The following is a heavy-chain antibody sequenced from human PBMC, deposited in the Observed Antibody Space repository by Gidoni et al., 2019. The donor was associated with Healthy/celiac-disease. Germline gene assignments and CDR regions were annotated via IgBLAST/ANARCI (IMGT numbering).Heavy chain of an antibody. Sequence: VQLVQSGSAVKKPGSSVKVSCKPSVGTFSSYAISGVRKAPGQGLEWMGGIIPIVGTANYAQKFQGRGTITADEATSTAYMELSSLRSEDTAVYYCARNEEGYYYYGMDVWGQGTTVTVSS. CDR2: IIPIVGTA. J-gene: IGHJ6*02. V-gene: IGHV1-69*01. CDR3: ARNEEGYYYYGMDV. CDR1: VGTFSSYA. D-gene: IGHD1-1*01.